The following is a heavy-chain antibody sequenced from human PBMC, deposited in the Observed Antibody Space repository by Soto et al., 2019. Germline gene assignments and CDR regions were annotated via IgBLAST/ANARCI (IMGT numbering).Heavy chain of an antibody. CDR3: ARAWGYYRGGSCYTNWFDP. J-gene: IGHJ5*02. CDR2: INPSGGST. V-gene: IGHV1-46*03. D-gene: IGHD2-15*01. Sequence: ASVKVSCKASGYTFTSYYMHWVRQAPGQGLEWMGIINPSGGSTSYAQKFQGRVTMTRDTSTSTVYMELSSLRSEDTAVYYCARAWGYYRGGSCYTNWFDPWGQGTLVTAPQ. CDR1: GYTFTSYY.